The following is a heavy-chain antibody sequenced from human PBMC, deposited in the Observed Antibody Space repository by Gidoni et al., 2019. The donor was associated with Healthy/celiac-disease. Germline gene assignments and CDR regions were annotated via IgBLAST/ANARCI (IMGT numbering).Heavy chain of an antibody. CDR3: AKVGKGYYYYMDV. Sequence: EVQLVESGGGLLQPGRSLSLSCAASGFTFDDYAMHWVRQAPGKGLEWVSGISWNSGSIEYADSVKGRFTISRDNAKNSLYLQMNSLRPEDTALYYCAKVGKGYYYYMDVWGKGTTVTVSS. CDR1: GFTFDDYA. D-gene: IGHD3-10*01. CDR2: ISWNSGSI. V-gene: IGHV3-9*01. J-gene: IGHJ6*03.